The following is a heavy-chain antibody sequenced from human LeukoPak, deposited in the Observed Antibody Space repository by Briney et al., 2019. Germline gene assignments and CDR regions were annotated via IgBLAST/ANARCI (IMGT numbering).Heavy chain of an antibody. D-gene: IGHD3-3*01. Sequence: GESLKISFQGSGYSFTSYWIGWVRQMPGKGLEWMGIIYPCDSDTRYSPSFQDQVTISADKSISTAYLQWSSLKASDTAMYYCARLPYYDFWSGYYYFDYWGQGTLVTVSS. V-gene: IGHV5-51*01. CDR1: GYSFTSYW. CDR3: ARLPYYDFWSGYYYFDY. J-gene: IGHJ4*02. CDR2: IYPCDSDT.